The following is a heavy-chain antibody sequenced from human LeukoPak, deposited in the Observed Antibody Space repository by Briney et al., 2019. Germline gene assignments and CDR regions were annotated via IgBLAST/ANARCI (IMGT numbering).Heavy chain of an antibody. J-gene: IGHJ4*02. CDR1: GFTFNSYG. V-gene: IGHV3-33*01. CDR2: IWYDGSNK. CDR3: ARARTTRGFDY. Sequence: GRSLRLSWAASGFTFNSYGIHWVRQAPGKGLEWVAFIWYDGSNKYYADSVKGRFTISRDNSKNTLYLQMNSLRAEDTAVYYCARARTTRGFDYWGQGTLVTVSS. D-gene: IGHD4-17*01.